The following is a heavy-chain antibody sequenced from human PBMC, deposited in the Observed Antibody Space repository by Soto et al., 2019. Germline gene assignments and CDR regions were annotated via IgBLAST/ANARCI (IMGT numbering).Heavy chain of an antibody. V-gene: IGHV3-74*01. CDR2: INAEGNT. Sequence: EAQLVESGGGLAQPGGSLRLSCAASGFNFSPYWMHWVRQTPGKGLVWVSRINAEGNTIYADSVKGRFTISRDNAKNMLYLQMTSLRAEDTAVYFCARGSNTAFDPWGQGTLVTVSS. J-gene: IGHJ5*02. CDR1: GFNFSPYW. D-gene: IGHD2-21*02. CDR3: ARGSNTAFDP.